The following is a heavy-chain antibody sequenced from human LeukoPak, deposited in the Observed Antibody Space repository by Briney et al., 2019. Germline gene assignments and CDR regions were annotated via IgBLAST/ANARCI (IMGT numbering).Heavy chain of an antibody. V-gene: IGHV3-13*01. J-gene: IGHJ6*03. CDR2: IGTSGDT. Sequence: PGGSLRLSCAASGFTFSSYDMHWLRQATGKGLEWVSAIGTSGDTYYPGSVKGRFTIYRENAKHSLYLQMNSLRAGDTAVYYCARGFYGDSSYYYYYMDVWGKGTTVTVSS. D-gene: IGHD3-22*01. CDR1: GFTFSSYD. CDR3: ARGFYGDSSYYYYYMDV.